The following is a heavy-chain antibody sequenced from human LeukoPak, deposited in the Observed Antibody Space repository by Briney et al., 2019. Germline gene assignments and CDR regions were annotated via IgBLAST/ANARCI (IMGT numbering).Heavy chain of an antibody. J-gene: IGHJ4*02. V-gene: IGHV3-23*01. D-gene: IGHD2-2*01. CDR3: AKVGTVPAPFDY. CDR2: LDGGVTYT. Sequence: GGSLRLSCAASGFTFSRYGMSWVRQAPGKGLEWVAALDGGVTYTYYADSVKGRFTISRDNFKNTLYLQMNSLRAEDTALYYCAKVGTVPAPFDYWGQGALVTVSS. CDR1: GFTFSRYG.